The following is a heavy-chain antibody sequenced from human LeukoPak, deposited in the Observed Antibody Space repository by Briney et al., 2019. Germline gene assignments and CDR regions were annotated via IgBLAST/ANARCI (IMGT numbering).Heavy chain of an antibody. D-gene: IGHD6-6*01. J-gene: IGHJ4*02. V-gene: IGHV4-59*01. CDR2: IYYSGST. CDR3: ASASGY. CDR1: GDSIIGYY. Sequence: SETLSLTCTVSGDSIIGYYWSWIRQPPGKGLEWIGYIYYSGSTNYNPSLKSRVTISVDTSKNQFSLKLSSVTAADTAVYYCASASGYWGQGTLVTVSS.